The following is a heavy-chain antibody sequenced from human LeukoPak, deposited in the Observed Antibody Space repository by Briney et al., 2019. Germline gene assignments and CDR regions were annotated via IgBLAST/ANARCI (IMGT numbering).Heavy chain of an antibody. CDR2: LSAGGGST. Sequence: QTGGSLRLSCAASGFTLSSYALSWVRQAPGKGLDWVSALSAGGGSTYYADSVKGRFTISRDNSKNTLYLQMNSLRAEDTAVYYCARDEYGDYGCDRWGQGTLVTVSS. CDR1: GFTLSSYA. D-gene: IGHD4-17*01. CDR3: ARDEYGDYGCDR. V-gene: IGHV3-23*01. J-gene: IGHJ5*02.